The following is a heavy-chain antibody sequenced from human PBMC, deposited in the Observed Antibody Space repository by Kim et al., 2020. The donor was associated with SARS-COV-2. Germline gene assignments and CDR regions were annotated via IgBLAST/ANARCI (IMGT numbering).Heavy chain of an antibody. CDR3: AREVTLTTVVIALDY. J-gene: IGHJ4*02. V-gene: IGHV3-30*07. D-gene: IGHD4-17*01. Sequence: SVKGRFTISRDNSKNTLYLQMNSLRAEDTAVYYCAREVTLTTVVIALDYWGQGTLVTVSS.